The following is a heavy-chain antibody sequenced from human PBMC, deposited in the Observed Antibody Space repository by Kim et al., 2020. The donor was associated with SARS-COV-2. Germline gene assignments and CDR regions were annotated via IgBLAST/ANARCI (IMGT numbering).Heavy chain of an antibody. J-gene: IGHJ6*02. CDR2: IYPGDSDT. CDR1: GYSFTSYW. V-gene: IGHV5-51*01. Sequence: GESLKISCKGSGYSFTSYWIGWVRQMPGKGLEWMGIIYPGDSDTRYSPSFQGQVTISADKSISTAYLQWSSLKASDTAMYYCARLSFDSSGWTGLYYYYGMTVWGQGTTVTVSS. CDR3: ARLSFDSSGWTGLYYYYGMTV. D-gene: IGHD6-19*01.